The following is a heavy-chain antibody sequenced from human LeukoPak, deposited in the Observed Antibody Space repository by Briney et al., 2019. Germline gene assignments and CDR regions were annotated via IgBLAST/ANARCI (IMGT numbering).Heavy chain of an antibody. Sequence: PSETLSLTCAVYGASYNAYYWSWIRQPPGKGLEWIGDIDHRGTATYNPSLKSRLTISADASKNQFSLKLNSVTDADTAVYYCAVGITILGVAASLDSWGQGNLVIVS. CDR2: IDHRGTA. D-gene: IGHD3-3*01. CDR3: AVGITILGVAASLDS. V-gene: IGHV4-34*01. CDR1: GASYNAYY. J-gene: IGHJ4*02.